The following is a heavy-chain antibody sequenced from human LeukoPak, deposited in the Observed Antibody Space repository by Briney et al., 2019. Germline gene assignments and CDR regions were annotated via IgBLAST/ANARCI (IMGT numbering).Heavy chain of an antibody. CDR3: ASTHYYDSSGYEILDY. D-gene: IGHD3-22*01. Sequence: SETLSLTCAVSGGSISSGGYSWSWIRQPPGKGLEWIGYIYHSGSTYYNPSLKSRVTISVDRSKNQFSLKLSSVTAADTAVYYCASTHYYDSSGYEILDYWGQGTLVTVSS. CDR2: IYHSGST. V-gene: IGHV4-30-2*01. J-gene: IGHJ4*02. CDR1: GGSISSGGYS.